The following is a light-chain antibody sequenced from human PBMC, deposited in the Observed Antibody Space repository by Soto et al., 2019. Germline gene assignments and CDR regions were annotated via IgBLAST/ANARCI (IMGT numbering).Light chain of an antibody. J-gene: IGKJ3*01. CDR3: QQYNDRPFT. Sequence: IVMTQSPVTLSVSPGERATLSCRASQSVSSNLAWYQQQPGQAPRLLVYGASTRATDIPARFSGSGSGTEFTLTISSLESEDLAVYYCQQYNDRPFTFGPGTKLDF. CDR2: GAS. CDR1: QSVSSN. V-gene: IGKV3-15*01.